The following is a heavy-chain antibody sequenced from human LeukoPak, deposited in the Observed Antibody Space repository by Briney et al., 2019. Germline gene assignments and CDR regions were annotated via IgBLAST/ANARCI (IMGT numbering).Heavy chain of an antibody. Sequence: GGSLRLSCAASGFTFSSYWMHWVRQAPGKGLVWVSRINSDGSSTSYADSVKGRFTISRDNAKNTLYLQMNSLRAEDTAVYCCARESPSIMRGSSTSFSLDFDYWGQGTLVTVSS. D-gene: IGHD2-2*01. CDR1: GFTFSSYW. CDR2: INSDGSST. CDR3: ARESPSIMRGSSTSFSLDFDY. V-gene: IGHV3-74*01. J-gene: IGHJ4*02.